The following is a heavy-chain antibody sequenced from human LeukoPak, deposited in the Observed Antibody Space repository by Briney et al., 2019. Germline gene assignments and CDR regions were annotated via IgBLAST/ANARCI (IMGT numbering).Heavy chain of an antibody. Sequence: GASVKVSCKASGYTFTGYYMHWVRQAPGQGLEWMGWINHNSGGTNYAQKFQGRVTMTRDSSISTAYMELSRLRSDDTAVYYCARVDGYYDSSGYYYFLDYWGRGTLVTVSS. CDR1: GYTFTGYY. V-gene: IGHV1-2*02. CDR3: ARVDGYYDSSGYYYFLDY. D-gene: IGHD3-22*01. J-gene: IGHJ4*02. CDR2: INHNSGGT.